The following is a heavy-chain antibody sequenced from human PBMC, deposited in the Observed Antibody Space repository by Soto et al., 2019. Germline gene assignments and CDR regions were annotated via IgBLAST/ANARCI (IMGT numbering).Heavy chain of an antibody. Sequence: EVQLVESGGGLVQPGGSLRLSCAASGFTFSSYSMNWVRQAPGKGLEWVSYISSSSSTIYYADFVKGRFTISRDNAKNSLYLQMNSLRAEDTAVYYCARDRGDYVAEYFQHWGQGTLVTVSS. CDR1: GFTFSSYS. CDR2: ISSSSSTI. D-gene: IGHD4-17*01. CDR3: ARDRGDYVAEYFQH. V-gene: IGHV3-48*01. J-gene: IGHJ1*01.